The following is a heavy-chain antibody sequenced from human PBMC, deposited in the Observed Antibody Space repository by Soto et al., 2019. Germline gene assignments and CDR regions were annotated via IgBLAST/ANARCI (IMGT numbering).Heavy chain of an antibody. Sequence: EVQLVESGGSVIRPGGSLRLSCAASGFAFQNHGMAWVRQVPGKGLEWVAGISGSGVNAGYADSVKGRFTISRDNGDNSLYLEIIDLGVEDTALYHWARKPLWQYWYYILWGRGTLVSVSS. CDR2: ISGSGVNA. CDR3: ARKPLWQYWYYIL. J-gene: IGHJ2*01. V-gene: IGHV3-20*01. D-gene: IGHD1-7*01. CDR1: GFAFQNHG.